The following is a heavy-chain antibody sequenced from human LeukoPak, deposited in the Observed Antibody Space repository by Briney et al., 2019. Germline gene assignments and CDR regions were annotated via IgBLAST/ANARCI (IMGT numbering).Heavy chain of an antibody. CDR2: ISSSSSTI. CDR3: AREVVPAAMYGNWFDP. J-gene: IGHJ5*02. D-gene: IGHD2-2*01. CDR1: GFTFSSYS. V-gene: IGHV3-48*02. Sequence: HAGGSLRLSCAASGFTFSSYSMDWVRQAPGKGLEWVSYISSSSSTIYYADSVKGRFTISRDNGKNSLYLQLNSLRDEDTAVYYCAREVVPAAMYGNWFDPWGQGTLVTVSS.